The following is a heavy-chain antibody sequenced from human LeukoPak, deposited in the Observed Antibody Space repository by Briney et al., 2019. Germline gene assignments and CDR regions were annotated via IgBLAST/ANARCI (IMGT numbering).Heavy chain of an antibody. V-gene: IGHV4-59*08. D-gene: IGHD5-24*01. CDR3: ALSRDGYNVFDY. J-gene: IGHJ4*02. CDR1: GGSISGYY. CDR2: MYYSGST. Sequence: SETLSLACTVSGGSISGYYWSWIRQPPGKGLEWIGYMYYSGSTNYNPSLKSRVTISVDTSKSQFSLKLTSVTAADTAVYYCALSRDGYNVFDYWGQGTLVTVSS.